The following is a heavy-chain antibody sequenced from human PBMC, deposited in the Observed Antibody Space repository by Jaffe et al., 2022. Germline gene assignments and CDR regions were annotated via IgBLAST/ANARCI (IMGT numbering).Heavy chain of an antibody. D-gene: IGHD2-2*01. V-gene: IGHV1-3*01. CDR1: GYTFTSYA. Sequence: QVQLVQSGAEVKKPGASVKVSCKASGYTFTSYAMHWVRQAPGQRLEWMGWINAGNGNTKYSQKFQGRVTITRDTSASTAYMELSSLRSEDTAVYYCARYCSSTSWGPGDAFDIWGQGTMVTVSS. CDR2: INAGNGNT. J-gene: IGHJ3*02. CDR3: ARYCSSTSWGPGDAFDI.